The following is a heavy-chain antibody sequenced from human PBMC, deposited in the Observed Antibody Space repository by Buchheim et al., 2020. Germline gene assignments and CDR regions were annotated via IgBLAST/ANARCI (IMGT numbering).Heavy chain of an antibody. Sequence: EVQLVESGGGLVQPGGSLRLSCAASGFTFSSYWMSWVRQAPGKGLEWVANIKQDGSETYYVDSVKGRFTISRDNAKNTLYLQMNSLRAEETAVYYCANEFVVVVAATTAEYFEHWGQGTL. J-gene: IGHJ1*01. CDR2: IKQDGSET. CDR1: GFTFSSYW. CDR3: ANEFVVVVAATTAEYFEH. V-gene: IGHV3-7*01. D-gene: IGHD2-15*01.